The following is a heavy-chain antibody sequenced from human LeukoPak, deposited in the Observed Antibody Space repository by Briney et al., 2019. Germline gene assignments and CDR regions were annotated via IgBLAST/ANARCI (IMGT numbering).Heavy chain of an antibody. CDR2: ITDSGRTS. Sequence: GGSLRLSCAFSGFTFTNYAMSWVRQAPGKGLEWISGITDSGRTSYFADSVRGRFTISRDKSKNTLYLQINSLRAEGPALSFCAKDGGAHCYDPIDYWGEGILVTVSS. V-gene: IGHV3-23*01. D-gene: IGHD3-16*01. CDR1: GFTFTNYA. J-gene: IGHJ4*02. CDR3: AKDGGAHCYDPIDY.